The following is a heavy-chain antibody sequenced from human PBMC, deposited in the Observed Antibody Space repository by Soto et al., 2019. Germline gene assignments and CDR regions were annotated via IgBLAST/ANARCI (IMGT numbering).Heavy chain of an antibody. CDR2: IKQDGSEK. J-gene: IGHJ4*02. D-gene: IGHD3-10*01. Sequence: EVQLVESGGGLVQPGGSLRLSCAASGFTFSSYWMSWVRQAPGKGLEWVANIKQDGSEKYYVDSVKGRFTISRDNAKNSLYLQMNSLRAEDTAVYYCARAQAYCSGSYLYWGQGTLVTVSS. CDR3: ARAQAYCSGSYLY. V-gene: IGHV3-7*03. CDR1: GFTFSSYW.